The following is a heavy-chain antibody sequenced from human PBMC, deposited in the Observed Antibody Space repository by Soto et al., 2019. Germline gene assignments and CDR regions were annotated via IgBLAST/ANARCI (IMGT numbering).Heavy chain of an antibody. CDR1: GFTFSSYA. D-gene: IGHD6-19*01. CDR3: AKDLRVAVADSYYYYYYGMDV. Sequence: GGSLRLSCAASGFTFSSYAMSWVRQAPGKGLEWVSAISGSGGSTYYADSVKGRFTISRDNSKNTLYLQMNSLRAEDTAVYYCAKDLRVAVADSYYYYYYGMDVWGQGTTVTVSS. J-gene: IGHJ6*02. V-gene: IGHV3-23*01. CDR2: ISGSGGST.